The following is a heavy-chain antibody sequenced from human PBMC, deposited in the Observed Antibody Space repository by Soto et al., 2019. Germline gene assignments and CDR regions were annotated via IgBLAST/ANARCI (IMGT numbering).Heavy chain of an antibody. V-gene: IGHV3-23*01. J-gene: IGHJ5*02. Sequence: GSLRLSCAASGFTFSSYAMSWVRQAPGKGLEWVSAISGSGGSTYYADSVKGRFTISRDNSKNTLYLQMNSLRAEDTAVYYCAKFQGIVVVPAAIGWFDPWGQGTLVTVSS. CDR3: AKFQGIVVVPAAIGWFDP. CDR2: ISGSGGST. CDR1: GFTFSSYA. D-gene: IGHD2-2*01.